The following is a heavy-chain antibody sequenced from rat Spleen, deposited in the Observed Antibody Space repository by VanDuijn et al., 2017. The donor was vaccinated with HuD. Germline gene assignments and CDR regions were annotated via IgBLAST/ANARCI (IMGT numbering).Heavy chain of an antibody. Sequence: EVQLVESDGGLVQPGRSLKLSCAASGFTFSNYYMAWVRQAPTKGLEWVASISTGGGNTYYPDSVKGRFTISRDNAKNTLYLQINSLRSEDTATYYCTRERNWAFDHWGQGVMVTVSS. CDR3: TRERNWAFDH. J-gene: IGHJ2*01. D-gene: IGHD5-1*01. CDR1: GFTFSNYY. V-gene: IGHV5-25*01. CDR2: ISTGGGNT.